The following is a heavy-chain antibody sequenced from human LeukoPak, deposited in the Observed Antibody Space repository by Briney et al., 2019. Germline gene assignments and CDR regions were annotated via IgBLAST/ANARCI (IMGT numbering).Heavy chain of an antibody. CDR2: ISYDGSKK. Sequence: GGSLRLSCAASGFTFSDYAMHWLRQAPGKGLEWVAVISYDGSKKYYADSVKGRFTISRDNSKNTLYLQMNSLRVDDTAVYYCAKNGVRGIIRSQFDYWGQGALVTVSS. D-gene: IGHD3-10*01. CDR1: GFTFSDYA. J-gene: IGHJ4*02. V-gene: IGHV3-30*18. CDR3: AKNGVRGIIRSQFDY.